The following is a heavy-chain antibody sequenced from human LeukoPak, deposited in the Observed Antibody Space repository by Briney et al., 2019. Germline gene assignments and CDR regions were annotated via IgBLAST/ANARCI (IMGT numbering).Heavy chain of an antibody. V-gene: IGHV4-39*01. Sequence: PSETLSLTCTVSGGSISSNDYYWGWLRQPPGKGLEWIGSMHYSRTTYYNPSLKSRVTISVATSKNQFSLKLSSVTAADTAVYYCAVTGYCQSSGCLNWFDHWGQGTLVTVSS. CDR2: MHYSRTT. J-gene: IGHJ5*02. D-gene: IGHD7-27*01. CDR1: GGSISSNDYY. CDR3: AVTGYCQSSGCLNWFDH.